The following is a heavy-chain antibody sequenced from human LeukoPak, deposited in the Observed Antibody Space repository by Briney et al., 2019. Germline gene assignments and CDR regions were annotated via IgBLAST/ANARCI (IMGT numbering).Heavy chain of an antibody. V-gene: IGHV3-23*01. CDR2: ISGSGGIT. D-gene: IGHD3-10*01. CDR1: GFTFSSYA. J-gene: IGHJ6*03. CDR3: ARFAAGGSYYYYMDV. Sequence: GGSLRLSCAASGFTFSSYAMSWVRQAPGKGLEWVSAISGSGGITYYADSVKGRFTISRDNAKNSLYLQMNSLRADDTAVYYCARFAAGGSYYYYMDVWGKGTTVTVSS.